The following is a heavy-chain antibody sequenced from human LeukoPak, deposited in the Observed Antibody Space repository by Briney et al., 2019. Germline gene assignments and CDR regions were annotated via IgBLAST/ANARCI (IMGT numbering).Heavy chain of an antibody. J-gene: IGHJ3*02. CDR1: AGCFSSSSYF. Sequence: PVETLSLTCTVSAGCFSSSSYFWGWIRQPPGKGREWIGNIYYTGSTYYNSSLKSRVTISAHTSNTQFSLKLNSVTAADTAGYYCATRVHGGRGGYNGAFDIWGQGTLVIVSS. CDR3: ATRVHGGRGGYNGAFDI. V-gene: IGHV4-39*01. CDR2: IYYTGST. D-gene: IGHD3-22*01.